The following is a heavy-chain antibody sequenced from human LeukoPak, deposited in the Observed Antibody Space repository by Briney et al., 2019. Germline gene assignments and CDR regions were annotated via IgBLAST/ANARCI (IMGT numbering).Heavy chain of an antibody. CDR3: ARQRGYFDY. Sequence: GGSLRLSCAASGFTVSSNYMSWVRQAPGKGLEWVSVIYSGGSTYYADSVTGRFTIPRHNSKHTLYLQMNSLRAEDTDVYYCARQRGYFDYWGQETLVTVAS. CDR2: IYSGGST. D-gene: IGHD2-15*01. V-gene: IGHV3-53*04. J-gene: IGHJ4*02. CDR1: GFTVSSNY.